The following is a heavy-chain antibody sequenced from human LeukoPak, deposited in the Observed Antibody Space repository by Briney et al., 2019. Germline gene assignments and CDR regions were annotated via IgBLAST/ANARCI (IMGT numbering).Heavy chain of an antibody. V-gene: IGHV3-15*01. Sequence: PGGSLRLSCAASGLTVSSNYMSWVRQAPGKGLEWVGRIRSRADGGTAEYATAVEGRFTISRDDSTNTLYLHMSNVKTEDTAVYYCAKHIYGVVSIQQWGQGTLVTVSS. D-gene: IGHD3-3*01. CDR2: IRSRADGGTA. CDR3: AKHIYGVVSIQQ. J-gene: IGHJ1*01. CDR1: GLTVSSNY.